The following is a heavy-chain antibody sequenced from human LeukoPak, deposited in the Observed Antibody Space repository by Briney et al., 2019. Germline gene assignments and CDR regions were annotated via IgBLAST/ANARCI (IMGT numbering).Heavy chain of an antibody. Sequence: SETLSLTCTVSGGSISSYYWSWIRQPPGKGLEWIGYIYYSGSTNYNPSPKSRVTISVDRSKNQFSLKLSSVTAADTAVYYCARHFIAVAGTFDYWGQGTLVTVSS. V-gene: IGHV4-59*08. D-gene: IGHD6-19*01. CDR1: GGSISSYY. CDR2: IYYSGST. J-gene: IGHJ4*02. CDR3: ARHFIAVAGTFDY.